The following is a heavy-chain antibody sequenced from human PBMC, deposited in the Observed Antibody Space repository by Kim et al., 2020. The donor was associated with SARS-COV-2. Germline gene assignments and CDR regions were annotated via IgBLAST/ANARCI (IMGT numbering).Heavy chain of an antibody. CDR1: GFTFSKYW. Sequence: GGSLRLSCAASGFTFSKYWMHWVRQVPGERLVWVSRSNEDGSITNYADSVRGRFTISRDNARSTLYLQMNSLGAEDTALYYCARDLSGSDDLWGQGTLVT. CDR2: SNEDGSIT. CDR3: ARDLSGSDDL. D-gene: IGHD5-12*01. V-gene: IGHV3-74*01. J-gene: IGHJ5*02.